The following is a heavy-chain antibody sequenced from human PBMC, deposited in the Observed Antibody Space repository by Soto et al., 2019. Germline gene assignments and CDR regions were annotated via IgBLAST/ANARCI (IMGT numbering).Heavy chain of an antibody. CDR1: GGSFIGYY. J-gene: IGHJ4*02. D-gene: IGHD4-17*01. V-gene: IGHV4-34*01. CDR2: INHSGST. Sequence: RSETLSLTCAVYGGSFIGYYCSFVRHPPLKWLEWIGEINHSGSTNYNPSLKSRVTISVDTSKNQFSLKLSSVTAADTAVYYCARPYGGKGSGFDYWGQGTLVTVSS. CDR3: ARPYGGKGSGFDY.